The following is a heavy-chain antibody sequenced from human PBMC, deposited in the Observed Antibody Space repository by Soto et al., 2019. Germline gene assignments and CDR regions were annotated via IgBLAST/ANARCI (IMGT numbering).Heavy chain of an antibody. CDR1: GYSFTSYW. V-gene: IGHV5-10-1*01. CDR3: AREGNLEYSSSSSGYYYYYYGMDV. J-gene: IGHJ6*02. D-gene: IGHD6-6*01. Sequence: PGESPKIHRKGPGYSFTSYWISWVRQMPGKGLEWMGRIDPSDSYTNYSPSFQGHVTISADKSISTAYLQWSSLKASDTAMYYCAREGNLEYSSSSSGYYYYYYGMDVWGQGTTVTVSS. CDR2: IDPSDSYT.